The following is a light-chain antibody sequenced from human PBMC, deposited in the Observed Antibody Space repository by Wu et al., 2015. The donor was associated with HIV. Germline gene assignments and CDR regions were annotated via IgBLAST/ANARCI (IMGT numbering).Light chain of an antibody. J-gene: IGKJ2*03. CDR2: GAS. CDR3: QQYNNWPPYS. CDR1: QSVSSY. V-gene: IGKV3-15*01. Sequence: EIVMTQSPATLSVSPGEGVTLSCRASQSVSSYLAWYQQTPGQAPRLLIYGASTRATGVPARFSGSGSGTHFTLTITNVQSADSAVYYCQQYNNWPPYSFGQGTKLEIK.